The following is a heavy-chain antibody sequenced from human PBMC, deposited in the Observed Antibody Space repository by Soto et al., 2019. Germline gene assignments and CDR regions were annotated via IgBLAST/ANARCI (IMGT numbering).Heavy chain of an antibody. Sequence: ETLSLTCTVSGGSISSYYWSWIRQPPGKGLEWIGYISYSGSTNYNPSLKSRVTISVDTSKSQFSLKLNSVTAADTAVYYCARGPRGSCSGYSGSELAFWGQGTLVPVSS. CDR1: GGSISSYY. CDR3: ARGPRGSCSGYSGSELAF. D-gene: IGHD2-15*01. CDR2: ISYSGST. J-gene: IGHJ4*02. V-gene: IGHV4-59*01.